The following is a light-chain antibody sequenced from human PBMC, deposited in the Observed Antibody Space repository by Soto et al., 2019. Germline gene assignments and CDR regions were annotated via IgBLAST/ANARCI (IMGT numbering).Light chain of an antibody. CDR1: SSDVGAYNY. CDR2: DVS. V-gene: IGLV2-11*01. CDR3: SSYGGSTPVV. J-gene: IGLJ2*01. Sequence: QSALTQPRSVSGSPGQSVTLSCTGTSSDVGAYNYVSWYQQHPGKAPKLIIYDVSKRPSGVPDRFSGSKSGNTASLTISGLQADDDSDYYCSSYGGSTPVVFGGGTQLTVL.